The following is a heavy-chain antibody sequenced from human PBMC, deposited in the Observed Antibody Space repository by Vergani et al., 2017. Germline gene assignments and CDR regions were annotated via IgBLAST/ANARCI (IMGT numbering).Heavy chain of an antibody. CDR1: GFTFSSYS. Sequence: EVQLVESGGGLVKPGGSLRLSCAASGFTFSSYSMNWVRQAPGKGLEWVSSISSSSSYIYYADSVKGRFTISRDNAKNSLYLQMNSLRAEDTAVYYCASLFWSGYYIGSKRSDVWGQGTTVTVSS. V-gene: IGHV3-21*01. CDR3: ASLFWSGYYIGSKRSDV. D-gene: IGHD3-3*01. CDR2: ISSSSSYI. J-gene: IGHJ6*02.